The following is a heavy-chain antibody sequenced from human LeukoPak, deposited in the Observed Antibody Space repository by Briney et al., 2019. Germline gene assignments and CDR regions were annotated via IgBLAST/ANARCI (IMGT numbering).Heavy chain of an antibody. J-gene: IGHJ1*01. D-gene: IGHD3-22*01. CDR1: GFTFSNYW. CDR2: IKTDGSEK. CDR3: ATYSSLNRREFQF. V-gene: IGHV3-7*01. Sequence: GGSLRLSCAASGFTFSNYWMGWVRQAPGKGLQWVANIKTDGSEKYYVDSVKGRFTISRDNAKNSLYLQMNSLSAEDTAVYYCATYSSLNRREFQFWGQGTLLTVSS.